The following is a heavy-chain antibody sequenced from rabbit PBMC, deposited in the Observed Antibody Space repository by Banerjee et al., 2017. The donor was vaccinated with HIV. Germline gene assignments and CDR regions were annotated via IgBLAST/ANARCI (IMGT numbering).Heavy chain of an antibody. CDR3: ARDGAGGSYFAL. Sequence: QEQVVESGGGLVQPEGSLTLSCTASGFSFSNKAVMCWVRQAPGKGLEWIACINTITGKAVYATWAKGRFTFSKTSSTTVTLQLNSLTAADTATYFCARDGAGGSYFALWGQGTLVTVS. D-gene: IGHD8-1*01. J-gene: IGHJ4*01. CDR2: INTITGKA. V-gene: IGHV1S45*01. CDR1: GFSFSNKAV.